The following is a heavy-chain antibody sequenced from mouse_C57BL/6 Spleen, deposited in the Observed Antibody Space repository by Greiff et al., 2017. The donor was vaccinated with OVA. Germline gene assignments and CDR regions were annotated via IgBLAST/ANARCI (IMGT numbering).Heavy chain of an antibody. Sequence: VQLQQSGAELVRPGASVKLSCTASGFNIKDDYMHWVKQRPEQGLEWIGWIDPENGDTEYASKFQGKATITADTSSNTAYLQLSSLTSEDTAVYYGTTSYDYDEALFAYWGQGTLVTVSA. J-gene: IGHJ3*01. D-gene: IGHD2-4*01. CDR3: TTSYDYDEALFAY. CDR1: GFNIKDDY. CDR2: IDPENGDT. V-gene: IGHV14-4*01.